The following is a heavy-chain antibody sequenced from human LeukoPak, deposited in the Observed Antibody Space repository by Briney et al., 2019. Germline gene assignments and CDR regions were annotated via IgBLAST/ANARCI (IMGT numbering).Heavy chain of an antibody. CDR2: IRTYNGET. D-gene: IGHD1-1*01. J-gene: IGHJ4*02. CDR1: GYTFNAYA. CDR3: ARALFGNDRVSFTEFDF. V-gene: IGHV1-18*01. Sequence: ASVKVSCKASGYTFNAYAITWVRQAPGQELEWMGWIRTYNGETHYAEKLQGRVTMTTDTSTSTAYMELRSLTSDDTAVYYCARALFGNDRVSFTEFDFWGQGTLVTVSS.